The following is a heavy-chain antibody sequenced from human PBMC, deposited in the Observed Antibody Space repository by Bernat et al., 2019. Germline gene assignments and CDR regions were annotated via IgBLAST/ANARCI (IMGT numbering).Heavy chain of an antibody. Sequence: QVQLVQSGAEVKKPGASVKVSCKASGYTFTSYDINWVRQATGQGLEWMGWMNPNSGNTGYAQKFQGRVTMNRNTSISKAHMELGSLRSEDTGVYYCARAPGGGFWTQAGGGEYWGQGTLVTVSS. CDR3: ARAPGGGFWTQAGGGEY. CDR1: GYTFTSYD. CDR2: MNPNSGNT. J-gene: IGHJ4*02. D-gene: IGHD3/OR15-3a*01. V-gene: IGHV1-8*01.